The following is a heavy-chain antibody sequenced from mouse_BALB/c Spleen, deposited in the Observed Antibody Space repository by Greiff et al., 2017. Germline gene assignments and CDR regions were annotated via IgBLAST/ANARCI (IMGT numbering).Heavy chain of an antibody. CDR1: GYSFTDYN. CDR3: ARGEYDGSSDWFAY. J-gene: IGHJ3*01. Sequence: EVKLVESGPELVKPGASVKVSCKASGYSFTDYNMYWVKQSHGKSLEWIGYIDPYNGGTSYNQKFKGKATLTVDKSSSTAFMHLNSLTSEDSAVYYVARGEYDGSSDWFAYWGQGTLVTVSA. V-gene: IGHV1S135*01. D-gene: IGHD1-1*01. CDR2: IDPYNGGT.